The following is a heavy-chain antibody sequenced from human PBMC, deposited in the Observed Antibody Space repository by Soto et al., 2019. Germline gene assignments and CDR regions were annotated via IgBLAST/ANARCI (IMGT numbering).Heavy chain of an antibody. CDR3: ASRLEEDYYYYGMDV. CDR2: IIPIFGTA. V-gene: IGHV1-69*06. J-gene: IGHJ6*02. D-gene: IGHD1-1*01. CDR1: GGTFSSYA. Sequence: ASVKVSCKASGGTFSSYAISWVRQAPGQGLEWMGGIIPIFGTANYAQKFQGRVTITADKSTSTAYMELSSLRSEDTAVYYCASRLEEDYYYYGMDVWGQGTTVTVSS.